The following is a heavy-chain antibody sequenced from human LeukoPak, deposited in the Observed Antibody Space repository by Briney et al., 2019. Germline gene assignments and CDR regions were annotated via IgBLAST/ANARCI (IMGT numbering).Heavy chain of an antibody. CDR2: INAGNGNT. V-gene: IGHV1-3*01. CDR3: ARVALRYFDWLPTPDY. D-gene: IGHD3-9*01. CDR1: GYTFTSYA. J-gene: IGHJ4*02. Sequence: ASVKVSCKASGYTFTSYAMHWVRQAPGQRLEWTGWINAGNGNTKYSQKFQGRVTITRDTSASTAYMELSSLRSEDTAVYYCARVALRYFDWLPTPDYWGQGTLVTVSS.